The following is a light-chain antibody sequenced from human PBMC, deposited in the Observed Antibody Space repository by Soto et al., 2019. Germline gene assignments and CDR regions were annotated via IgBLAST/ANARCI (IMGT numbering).Light chain of an antibody. Sequence: EIVLTQSPGTLSLSAGERATLSCRASQSVGSSYLAWYQQKPGQAPTVLIYGASSRATGIPDRFSGSGSGTDVTLTISRLEPEDFAVYYCQNYDTSPTFGQGTKVEI. J-gene: IGKJ1*01. V-gene: IGKV3-20*01. CDR1: QSVGSSY. CDR3: QNYDTSPT. CDR2: GAS.